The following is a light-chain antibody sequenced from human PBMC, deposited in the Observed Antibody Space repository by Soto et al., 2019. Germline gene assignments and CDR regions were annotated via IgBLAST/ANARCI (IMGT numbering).Light chain of an antibody. CDR2: DAS. J-gene: IGKJ4*02. V-gene: IGKV3-11*01. Sequence: EIVLTQSPATLSLSPGEKATLSCRASQSVGSYLAWYQQKPGQAPRLLIYDASTRATGIPARFSGSGSGTDFTLTISSLEPEDFAVYYCQQRTNSPPVTFGGGTKVEIK. CDR3: QQRTNSPPVT. CDR1: QSVGSY.